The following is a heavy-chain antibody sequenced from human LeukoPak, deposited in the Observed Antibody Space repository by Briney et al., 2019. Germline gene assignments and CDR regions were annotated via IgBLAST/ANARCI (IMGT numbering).Heavy chain of an antibody. CDR2: IIPILGIA. Sequence: SVKVSCKASGGTFSSYTISWVRQAPGQGLEWMGRIIPILGIANYAQKFQGRVTITADKSTSTAYMELSSLRSEDTAVYYCARDQRRDGYNFSWGQGSLVTVSS. D-gene: IGHD5-24*01. V-gene: IGHV1-69*04. J-gene: IGHJ5*02. CDR1: GGTFSSYT. CDR3: ARDQRRDGYNFS.